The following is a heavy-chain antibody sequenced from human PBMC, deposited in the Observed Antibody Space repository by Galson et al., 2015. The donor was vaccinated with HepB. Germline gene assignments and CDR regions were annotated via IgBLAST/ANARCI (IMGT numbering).Heavy chain of an antibody. D-gene: IGHD3-3*01. CDR1: GFTFSNAW. J-gene: IGHJ4*02. Sequence: SLRLSCAASGFTFSNAWMSWVRQAPGKGLEWVGRIKSKTDGGTTDYAAPVKGRFTISRDDSKNTLYLQMNSLKTEDTAVYYCTTDSFDFGEFDYWGQGTLVTVSS. CDR2: IKSKTDGGTT. CDR3: TTDSFDFGEFDY. V-gene: IGHV3-15*01.